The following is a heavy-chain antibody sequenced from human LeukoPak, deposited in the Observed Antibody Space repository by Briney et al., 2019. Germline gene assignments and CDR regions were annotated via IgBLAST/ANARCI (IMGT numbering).Heavy chain of an antibody. CDR3: AKCVDGSYYSWYFDL. CDR2: ISGSGGST. CDR1: GFTFSSYG. V-gene: IGHV3-23*01. D-gene: IGHD1-26*01. J-gene: IGHJ2*01. Sequence: PGGSLRLSCAASGFTFSSYGMSWVRQAPGKGLEWVSAISGSGGSTYYADSVKGRFTISRDNSKNTLYLQMNSLRAEDTAVYYCAKCVDGSYYSWYFDLWGRGTLVTVSS.